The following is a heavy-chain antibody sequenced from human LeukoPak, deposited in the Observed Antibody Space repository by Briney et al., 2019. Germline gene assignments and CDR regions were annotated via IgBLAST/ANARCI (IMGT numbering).Heavy chain of an antibody. Sequence: AASVKVSCKASGYTFTGYYMHWVRQAPGRGLEWMGWINPNSGGTNYAQKFQGRVTMTRDTSISTAYMELSRLRSDDTAVYYCAKYYYGSGSYFDPWGQGTLVTVSP. CDR1: GYTFTGYY. V-gene: IGHV1-2*02. D-gene: IGHD3-10*01. CDR3: AKYYYGSGSYFDP. CDR2: INPNSGGT. J-gene: IGHJ5*02.